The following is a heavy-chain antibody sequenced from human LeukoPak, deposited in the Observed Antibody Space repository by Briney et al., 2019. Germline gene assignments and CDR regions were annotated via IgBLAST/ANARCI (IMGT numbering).Heavy chain of an antibody. V-gene: IGHV1-8*01. CDR1: GHTFTSYD. Sequence: ASVTVSCKASGHTFTSYDINWVRQAPGQGLEWMGWMNPNSGNTGYAQKFQGRVTMTRNTSISTAYMELSSLRSEDTAVYYCARDLPTLIPGFDPWGQGTLVTVSS. CDR2: MNPNSGNT. J-gene: IGHJ5*02. CDR3: ARDLPTLIPGFDP. D-gene: IGHD2/OR15-2a*01.